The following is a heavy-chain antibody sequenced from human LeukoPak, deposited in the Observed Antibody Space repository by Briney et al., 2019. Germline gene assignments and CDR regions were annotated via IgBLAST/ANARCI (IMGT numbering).Heavy chain of an antibody. Sequence: GGSLRLSCEASGFTLSTYWMNWVRQVPGKGLDWVANINPDGSGKRYVDSVKGRFTIARDNADNSLSLQMNSLRAEDTAVYYCARAGSNSFDYWGQGTLVTVSS. J-gene: IGHJ4*02. CDR1: GFTLSTYW. D-gene: IGHD3-10*01. CDR2: INPDGSGK. V-gene: IGHV3-7*01. CDR3: ARAGSNSFDY.